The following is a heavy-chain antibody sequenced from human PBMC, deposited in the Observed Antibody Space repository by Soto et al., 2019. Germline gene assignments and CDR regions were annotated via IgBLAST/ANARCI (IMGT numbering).Heavy chain of an antibody. CDR2: ISYDGSDT. CDR3: GIDRFGGTEGTNWLDP. J-gene: IGHJ5*02. Sequence: VAVISYDGSDTAYGDSVMGRFTISRDNSKNTLHLQMSSLRLDDTAVYYCGIDRFGGTEGTNWLDPWGQGSLVTVSS. V-gene: IGHV3-33*01. D-gene: IGHD3-10*01.